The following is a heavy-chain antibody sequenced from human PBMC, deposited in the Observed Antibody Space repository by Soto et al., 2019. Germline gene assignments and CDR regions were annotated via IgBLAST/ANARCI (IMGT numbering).Heavy chain of an antibody. CDR2: IYWNDDK. CDR3: AHSPWGSAPDY. D-gene: IGHD3-16*01. CDR1: GFPLSARGVG. J-gene: IGHJ4*02. Sequence: QITLKESGPTLVKPTETLTLTCTVSGFPLSARGVGVGWIRQPPGKALEWLAVIYWNDDKRYSPSLKSRLTITKDTSKNQVVLTMTNTEPVDTAKYYCAHSPWGSAPDYWGQGTLVTVSS. V-gene: IGHV2-5*01.